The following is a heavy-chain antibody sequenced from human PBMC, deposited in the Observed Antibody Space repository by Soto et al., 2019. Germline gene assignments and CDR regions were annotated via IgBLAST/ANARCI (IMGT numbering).Heavy chain of an antibody. Sequence: NPSETLSLTCTVSGDSIGTHYWSWIRQSPGKGLEWIANIYYTGSTYYNPALKSRVTISVDTSKNQFSLRLNSVTAADTAIYYCARGLADSNWFDPWGQGTLVTVSS. CDR3: ARGLADSNWFDP. CDR1: GDSIGTHY. V-gene: IGHV4-59*11. J-gene: IGHJ5*02. D-gene: IGHD3-3*02. CDR2: IYYTGST.